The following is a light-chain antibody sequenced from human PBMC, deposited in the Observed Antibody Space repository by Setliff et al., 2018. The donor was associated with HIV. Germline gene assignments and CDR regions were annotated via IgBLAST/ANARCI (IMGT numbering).Light chain of an antibody. J-gene: IGLJ1*01. CDR2: DFT. V-gene: IGLV2-14*03. CDR1: SSDVGGYNY. CDR3: TSYTSSDTYV. Sequence: QSALTQPRSVSGSPGQSVTISCTGTSSDVGGYNYVSWYLQESGKAPKLIMYDFTSRPSGISNRFSGSQSGNTASLTISGLRTEDEGTYYCTSYTSSDTYVFGTGTKVTVL.